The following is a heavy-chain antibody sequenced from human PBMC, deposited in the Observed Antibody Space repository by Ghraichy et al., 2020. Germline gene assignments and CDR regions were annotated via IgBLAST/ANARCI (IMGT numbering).Heavy chain of an antibody. CDR3: ARSSGSSVYYYYGMDL. V-gene: IGHV4-59*01. CDR1: GAPISYKY. CDR2: IHYSGST. Sequence: SKTLSLTCTVSGAPISYKYWNWVRQPPGKGLEWIGYIHYSGSTNYKSSLKSRVTISVDTSKNQFSLRLTSVTAADTAVYYCARSSGSSVYYYYGMDLWGQGTTVTVSS. J-gene: IGHJ6*02. D-gene: IGHD1-26*01.